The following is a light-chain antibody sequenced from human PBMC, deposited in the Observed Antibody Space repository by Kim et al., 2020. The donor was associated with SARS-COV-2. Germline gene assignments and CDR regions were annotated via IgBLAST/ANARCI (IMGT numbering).Light chain of an antibody. J-gene: IGLJ2*01. CDR2: GKN. CDR3: NSRDSSGNHVV. CDR1: RRRSYY. Sequence: ALRQTVRVKCQWDRRRSYYASWYQQKPGQAPVLVIYGKNNRPSGIPDRFSGSSSGNTASLTITGAQAEDEADYYCNSRDSSGNHVVFGGGTQLTVL. V-gene: IGLV3-19*01.